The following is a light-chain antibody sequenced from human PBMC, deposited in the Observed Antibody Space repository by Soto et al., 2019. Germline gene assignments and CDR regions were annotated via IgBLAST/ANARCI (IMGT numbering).Light chain of an antibody. CDR3: AAWDDSLNGYV. J-gene: IGLJ1*01. V-gene: IGLV1-44*01. CDR1: SSNIGSNT. Sequence: QYVLTQPPSASGTPGQRVTISCSGSSSNIGSNTVNWYQQLPGTAPKLLIYNNNQRPSGVPDRFSGSKSGTSASLAISGLQSEDEADYYCAAWDDSLNGYVFGTGTKLTVL. CDR2: NNN.